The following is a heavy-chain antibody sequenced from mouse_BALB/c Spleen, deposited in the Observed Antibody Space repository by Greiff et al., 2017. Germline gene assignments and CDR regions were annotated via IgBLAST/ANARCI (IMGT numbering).Heavy chain of an antibody. CDR3: ARGGYGNPSYWYFDV. Sequence: VQLQQSGAELMKPGASVKISCKATGYTFSSYWIEWVKQRPGHGLEWIGEILPGSGSTNYNEKFKGKATFTADTSSNTAYMQLSSLTSEDSAVYYCARGGYGNPSYWYFDVWGAGTTVTVSS. CDR2: ILPGSGST. J-gene: IGHJ1*01. V-gene: IGHV1-9*01. D-gene: IGHD2-10*02. CDR1: GYTFSSYW.